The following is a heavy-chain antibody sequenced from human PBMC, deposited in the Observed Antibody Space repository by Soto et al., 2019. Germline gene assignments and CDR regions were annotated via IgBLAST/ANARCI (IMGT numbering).Heavy chain of an antibody. J-gene: IGHJ4*01. CDR3: ARAHVMVVAGSPFDF. Sequence: SETLSLTCNVSGYSISSGSYWGWIRQPPGKGPEWIASIYHGGTTFYNPSLKSRITISVDTSNNQFSLKLRSVTAADTAVYYCARAHVMVVAGSPFDFWGRGTLVTVSS. CDR2: IYHGGTT. CDR1: GYSISSGSY. D-gene: IGHD6-19*01. V-gene: IGHV4-38-2*02.